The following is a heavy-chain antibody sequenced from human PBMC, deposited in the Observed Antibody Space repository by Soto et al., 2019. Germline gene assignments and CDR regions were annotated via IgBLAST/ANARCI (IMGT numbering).Heavy chain of an antibody. Sequence: EVQLVESGGGLVQPGGSLRLSCAASGFSFSSDSMNWVRQAPGKGLEWVSSISSSSSYIYYADSVKGRFTISRDNAKNSLYLQMNSLRAEDTAVYYCARDYCSSTSCYYPGGQGALVTVSS. D-gene: IGHD2-2*01. CDR2: ISSSSSYI. CDR3: ARDYCSSTSCYYP. J-gene: IGHJ4*02. CDR1: GFSFSSDS. V-gene: IGHV3-21*01.